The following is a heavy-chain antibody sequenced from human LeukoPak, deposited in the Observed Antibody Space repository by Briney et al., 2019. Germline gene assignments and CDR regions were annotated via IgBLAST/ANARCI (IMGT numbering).Heavy chain of an antibody. CDR2: ISKDGSNE. CDR1: GFTFSSYA. V-gene: IGHV3-30*15. CDR3: AREVYYGSGRSRQPSPV. D-gene: IGHD3-10*01. J-gene: IGHJ4*02. Sequence: PGTSLRLSCAASGFTFSSYAMYWVRQAPGKGLEWVALISKDGSNEDHADSVKGRFTISRDNSRTTLYLQMSSLRPEDTAVYYCAREVYYGSGRSRQPSPVWGQGTLVTVSS.